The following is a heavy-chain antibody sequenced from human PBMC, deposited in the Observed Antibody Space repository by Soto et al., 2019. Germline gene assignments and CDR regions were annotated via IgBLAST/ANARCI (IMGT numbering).Heavy chain of an antibody. CDR2: ISGSGGST. Sequence: EVQLLESGGGLVQPGGSLRLSCAASGFTFSSYAMSWVRQAPGKGLEWVSAISGSGGSTYYADSVKGRFTISRDNSKNMLYLQLNSLRAEDTAVYYCAKDLVLITMFRAFDYWGQGTLVTVSS. J-gene: IGHJ4*02. CDR3: AKDLVLITMFRAFDY. V-gene: IGHV3-23*01. D-gene: IGHD3-10*01. CDR1: GFTFSSYA.